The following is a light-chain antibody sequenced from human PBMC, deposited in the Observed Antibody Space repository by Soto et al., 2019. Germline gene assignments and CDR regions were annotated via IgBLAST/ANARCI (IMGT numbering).Light chain of an antibody. CDR2: EIS. V-gene: IGLV2-14*01. J-gene: IGLJ2*01. Sequence: QSALTQPASVSESPGQSITISCTGTSSDVGASDFVSWYQQHPGKAPELIIYEISNRPSGVSSRFSGSKSGNTASLTISGLQAEDESDYCCSSYTTSHTLVFGGGTKLTVL. CDR1: SSDVGASDF. CDR3: SSYTTSHTLV.